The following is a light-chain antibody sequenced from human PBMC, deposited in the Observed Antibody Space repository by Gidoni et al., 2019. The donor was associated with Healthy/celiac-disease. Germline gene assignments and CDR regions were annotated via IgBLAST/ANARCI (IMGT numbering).Light chain of an antibody. Sequence: EIVLTQSPATLSLSPGERATLSCRASQSVSSYLAWYQQKPGQAPRLLIYDASNRATGTPARFSGSGSGTGFTLTISSLEPEDFAVYYCQQRSNWLTFGGGTKVEIK. V-gene: IGKV3-11*01. CDR3: QQRSNWLT. CDR1: QSVSSY. CDR2: DAS. J-gene: IGKJ4*01.